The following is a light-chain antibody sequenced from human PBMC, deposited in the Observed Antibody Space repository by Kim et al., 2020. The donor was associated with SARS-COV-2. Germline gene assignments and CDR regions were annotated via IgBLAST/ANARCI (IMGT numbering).Light chain of an antibody. J-gene: IGKJ5*01. CDR2: KAS. CDR3: QQYNSYSVT. V-gene: IGKV1-5*03. Sequence: ASVGDRVTITCRASQSISSWLAWYQQKPGKAPKLLIYKASSLESGVPSRFSGSGSGTEFTLTISSLQPDDFATYYCQQYNSYSVTFGQGTRLEIK. CDR1: QSISSW.